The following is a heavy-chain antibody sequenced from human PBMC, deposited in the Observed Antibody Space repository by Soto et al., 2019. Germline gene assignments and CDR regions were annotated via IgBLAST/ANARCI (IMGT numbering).Heavy chain of an antibody. V-gene: IGHV4-59*01. CDR3: ACMVRGVSSIDY. Sequence: SETLSLTCTVSGGSISTYSWNWLRQPPGKGLEWIGYIYYSGSTNYNPSLKSRVTISVDTSKNQFSLKLSSVTAADTAVYYCACMVRGVSSIDYWGQGTLVTVS. CDR2: IYYSGST. CDR1: GGSISTYS. D-gene: IGHD3-10*01. J-gene: IGHJ4*02.